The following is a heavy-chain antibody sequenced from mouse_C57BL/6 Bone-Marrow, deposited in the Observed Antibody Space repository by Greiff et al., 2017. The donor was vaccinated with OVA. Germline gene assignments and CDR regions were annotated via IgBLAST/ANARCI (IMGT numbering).Heavy chain of an antibody. CDR2: ISYDGSN. CDR1: GYSITSGYY. V-gene: IGHV3-6*01. J-gene: IGHJ4*01. D-gene: IGHD6-1*01. CDR3: ARDPSP. Sequence: DVQLQESGPSLVKPSQSLSLTCSVTGYSITSGYYWNWIRQLPGNKLEWMGYISYDGSNNYNPSLKNRISITRDTSKNQFFLKLNSMTTEDTATYYGARDPSPWGQGTTVTVSS.